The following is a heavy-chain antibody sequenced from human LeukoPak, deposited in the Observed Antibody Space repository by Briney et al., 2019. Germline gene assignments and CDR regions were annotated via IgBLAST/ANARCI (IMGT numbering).Heavy chain of an antibody. CDR3: ARGVYYYYGMDV. J-gene: IGHJ6*02. CDR1: GGSISSYY. D-gene: IGHD2-8*01. CDR2: IYYSGST. V-gene: IGHV4-59*06. Sequence: PSETLSLTCTVSGGSISSYYWSWIRQHPGKGLEWIGYIYYSGSTYYNPSLKSRVTISEDTSKNQFSLKLSSVTAADKAVYYCARGVYYYYGMDVWGQGTTVTVSS.